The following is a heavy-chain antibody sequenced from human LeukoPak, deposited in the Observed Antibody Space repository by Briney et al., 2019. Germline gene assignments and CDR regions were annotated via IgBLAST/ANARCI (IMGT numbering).Heavy chain of an antibody. V-gene: IGHV4-61*01. D-gene: IGHD2-21*02. J-gene: IGHJ3*02. CDR1: GGSITSNNCY. Sequence: SETLSLTCTVSGGSITSNNCYWSWIRQPPGKGLEWIGYIYYSGSTNYNPSLKSRVTISVDTSKNQFSLKLSSVTAADTAVYYCARETDMSGAFDIWGQETMVTVSS. CDR2: IYYSGST. CDR3: ARETDMSGAFDI.